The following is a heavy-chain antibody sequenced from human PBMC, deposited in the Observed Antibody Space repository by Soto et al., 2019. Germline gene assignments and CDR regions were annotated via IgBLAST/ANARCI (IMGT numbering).Heavy chain of an antibody. Sequence: QVHLLQSGAVVENPGASVKVSCKASGYTFTNFGINWVRQAPGQGLEWMGWITPYNGNANYPQKHQDRLTITTDTSTNTAYLELRSLRSDDTAVYFCARARMFSGAHHDYWGQGTRVTVSS. J-gene: IGHJ4*02. CDR3: ARARMFSGAHHDY. V-gene: IGHV1-18*04. D-gene: IGHD1-26*01. CDR1: GYTFTNFG. CDR2: ITPYNGNA.